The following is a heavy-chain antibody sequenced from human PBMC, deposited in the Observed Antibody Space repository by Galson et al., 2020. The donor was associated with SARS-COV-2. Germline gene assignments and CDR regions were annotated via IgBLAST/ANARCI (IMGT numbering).Heavy chain of an antibody. Sequence: SQTLSLTCGVSGGSFSSHYWSWIRLPPGKGLEWIGEINHNGKTNYNPSLKSRTTISVDTSKNQFSLKISSVTAADTAIYYCARVGGGDSSDWLPLDQWGQGALVTVSS. D-gene: IGHD3-9*01. J-gene: IGHJ4*02. CDR2: INHNGKT. CDR1: GGSFSSHY. V-gene: IGHV4-34*01. CDR3: ARVGGGDSSDWLPLDQ.